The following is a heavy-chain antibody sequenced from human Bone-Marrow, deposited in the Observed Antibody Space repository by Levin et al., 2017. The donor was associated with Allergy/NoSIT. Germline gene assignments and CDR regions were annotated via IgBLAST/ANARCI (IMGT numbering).Heavy chain of an antibody. CDR3: ARADCYSGSCYGPDWFDP. D-gene: IGHD2-15*01. Sequence: ASVKVSCKTSGYSFTSYNVYWVRQAPGQGLEWMGYINPNSGNTGYAQKFQGRVIMTRNSSITTAYMELSGLRFEDTAIFYCARADCYSGSCYGPDWFDPWGQGTQVTVSS. CDR2: INPNSGNT. V-gene: IGHV1-8*01. J-gene: IGHJ5*02. CDR1: GYSFTSYN.